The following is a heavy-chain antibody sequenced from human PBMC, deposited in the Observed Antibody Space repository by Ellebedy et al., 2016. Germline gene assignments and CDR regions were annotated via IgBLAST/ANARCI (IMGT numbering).Heavy chain of an antibody. Sequence: ASVKVSCKVSGYTLTELSMHWVRQAPGKGLEWMGGFDPEDGETIYAQKFQGRVTMTRNTSISTAYMELSSLRSEDTAVYYCARGILELPGGVWGQGTTVTVSS. J-gene: IGHJ6*02. V-gene: IGHV1-24*01. CDR3: ARGILELPGGV. D-gene: IGHD3-3*01. CDR1: GYTLTELS. CDR2: FDPEDGET.